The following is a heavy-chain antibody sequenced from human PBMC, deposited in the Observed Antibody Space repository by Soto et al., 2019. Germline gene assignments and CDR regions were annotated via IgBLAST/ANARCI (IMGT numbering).Heavy chain of an antibody. CDR1: GDSASSDTSA. V-gene: IGHV6-1*01. CDR3: LGISTTSTPF. J-gene: IGHJ4*02. CDR2: TYYRSKWYN. Sequence: SQTLSLTCALSGDSASSDTSACSSIRQSPSRGLEWLGRTYYRSKWYNDYAVSVKSRITVDPDTSKNQFSLQLNSVVPEDLVVFYCLGISTTSTPFWGQGTLVTVSS. D-gene: IGHD1-1*01.